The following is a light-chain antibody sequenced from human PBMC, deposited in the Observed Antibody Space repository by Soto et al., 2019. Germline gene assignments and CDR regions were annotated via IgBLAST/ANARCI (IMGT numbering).Light chain of an antibody. Sequence: DIQMTQSPSTLSASVGDRVTIACRASQSISSWLAWYQQKPGKAPKLLIYDASSLESGVPSRFSGSGSGTEFTLTISSLQPDDFATYYCQQYNSIRRTFGQGTKV. CDR1: QSISSW. CDR2: DAS. J-gene: IGKJ1*01. CDR3: QQYNSIRRT. V-gene: IGKV1-5*01.